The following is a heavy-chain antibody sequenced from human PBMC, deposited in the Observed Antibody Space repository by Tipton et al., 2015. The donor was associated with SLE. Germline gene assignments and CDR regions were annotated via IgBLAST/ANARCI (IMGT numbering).Heavy chain of an antibody. V-gene: IGHV4-39*07. CDR1: GGSISTSSHY. CDR2: ISYSGTT. Sequence: TLSLTCSVSGGSISTSSHYWGWIRQPPGKGLEWIGSISYSGTTFYNPSLKSRVTISADTSKNQFSLKLRSVTAADTAVYYCARTIAEQVAGFYYYYYMDVWGKGTTVTVSS. J-gene: IGHJ6*03. CDR3: ARTIAEQVAGFYYYYYMDV. D-gene: IGHD1/OR15-1a*01.